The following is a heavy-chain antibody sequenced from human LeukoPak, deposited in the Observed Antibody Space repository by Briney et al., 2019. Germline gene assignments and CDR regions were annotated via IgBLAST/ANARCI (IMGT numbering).Heavy chain of an antibody. J-gene: IGHJ3*02. V-gene: IGHV3-48*04. CDR2: ISSSGSTI. Sequence: GGSLRLSCAASGFTFSSYSMNWVRQAPGKGLEWVSYISSSGSTIYYADSVKGRFTISRDNAKNSLYLQMNSLRAEDTAVYYCARVAVTTSYDAFDIWGQGTMVTVSS. CDR1: GFTFSSYS. D-gene: IGHD4-17*01. CDR3: ARVAVTTSYDAFDI.